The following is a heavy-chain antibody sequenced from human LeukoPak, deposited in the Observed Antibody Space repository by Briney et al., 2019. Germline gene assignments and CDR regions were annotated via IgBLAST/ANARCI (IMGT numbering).Heavy chain of an antibody. CDR1: GITFSSYW. J-gene: IGHJ5*02. V-gene: IGHV3-74*03. Sequence: PGGSLRLSCAGSGITFSSYWMHWVRQAPGKGLVWVSRINSDGTVTAYADSVKGRFTISRDNAKNTLFLQMNSLGAEDTAVYYCARAWNFYGSNCPWFDPRGQGSLVTVSS. D-gene: IGHD3-10*01. CDR3: ARAWNFYGSNCPWFDP. CDR2: INSDGTVT.